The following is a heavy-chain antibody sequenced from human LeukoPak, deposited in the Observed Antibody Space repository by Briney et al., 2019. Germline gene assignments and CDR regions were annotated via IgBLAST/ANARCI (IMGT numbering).Heavy chain of an antibody. CDR3: ARVRRDRDYYYMDV. CDR1: GYTFTGYY. V-gene: IGHV1-2*06. CDR2: INPNSGGT. J-gene: IGHJ6*03. Sequence: ASVKVSCKASGYTFTGYYMHWVRQAPGQGLEWRGRINPNSGGTNYAQKFQGRVTMTRDTSISTAYMELSRLRSDDTAVYYCARVRRDRDYYYMDVWGKGTTVTVSS. D-gene: IGHD3-10*01.